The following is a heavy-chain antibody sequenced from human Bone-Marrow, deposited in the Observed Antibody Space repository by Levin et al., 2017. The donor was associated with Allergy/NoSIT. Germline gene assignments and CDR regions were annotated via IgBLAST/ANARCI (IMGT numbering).Heavy chain of an antibody. D-gene: IGHD3-22*01. CDR3: ARDQGVTMIVH. V-gene: IGHV3-30-3*01. CDR1: GFTFSSYA. CDR2: ISYDGSNK. J-gene: IGHJ4*02. Sequence: GGSLRLSCAASGFTFSSYAMHWVRQAPGKGLEWVAVISYDGSNKYYADSVKGRFTISRDNSKNTLYLQMNSLRAEDTAVYYCARDQGVTMIVHWGQGTLVTVSS.